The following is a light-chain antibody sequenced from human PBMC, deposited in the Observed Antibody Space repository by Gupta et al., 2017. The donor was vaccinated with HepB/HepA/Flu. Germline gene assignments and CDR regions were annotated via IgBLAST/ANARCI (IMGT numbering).Light chain of an antibody. Sequence: DIQMTQSPSSLSASVGDRVTITCRASQSISSYLNWYQQKPGKAPKLLIYAASSLQSGVPSRFSGSGDGTDFTLTSSGRQPEDCANYYGQQSYSTYHFGQGTXLEIK. V-gene: IGKV1-39*01. CDR2: AAS. CDR1: QSISSY. CDR3: QQSYSTYH. J-gene: IGKJ5*01.